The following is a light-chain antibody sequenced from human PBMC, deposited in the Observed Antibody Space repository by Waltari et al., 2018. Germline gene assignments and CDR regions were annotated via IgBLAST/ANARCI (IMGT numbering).Light chain of an antibody. CDR2: DVT. J-gene: IGLJ1*01. CDR1: SSDVGGYNY. CDR3: ASYTTTGTYV. V-gene: IGLV2-14*03. Sequence: QSALTQPASVSGSPGQSIAISCTGTSSDVGGYNYVSWYQQHPGKAPKLIIYDVTNRPSGISDRFFGSKSGNTASLAISGLQVDDEADYHCASYTTTGTYVFGTGTKVTVL.